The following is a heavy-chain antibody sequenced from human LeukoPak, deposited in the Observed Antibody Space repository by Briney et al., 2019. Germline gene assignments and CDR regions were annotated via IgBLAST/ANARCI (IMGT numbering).Heavy chain of an antibody. CDR3: ARGEFEYDY. D-gene: IGHD2/OR15-2a*01. J-gene: IGHJ4*02. Sequence: SGTLSLTCAVSGGSISSGGYSWSWIRQPPGKGLEWIGYIYHSGSTYYNPSLKSRVTISVDRSKNQFSLKLSSVTAADTAVYYCARGEFEYDYWGQGTLVTVSS. CDR1: GGSISSGGYS. CDR2: IYHSGST. V-gene: IGHV4-30-2*01.